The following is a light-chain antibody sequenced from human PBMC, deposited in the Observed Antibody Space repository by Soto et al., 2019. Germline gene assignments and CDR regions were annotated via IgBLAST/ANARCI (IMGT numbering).Light chain of an antibody. CDR2: DAS. V-gene: IGKV1-33*01. CDR3: QQYENLPT. CDR1: QNINNY. Sequence: DVHMTQSPSSLSASVGDRVTITCQASQNINNYLNWYQQKPGRAPKLLIYDASNLEAGVPSRFRGSGSGTDSTFTISRLQPEDIATYYCQQYENLPTFGQGTRLEIK. J-gene: IGKJ5*01.